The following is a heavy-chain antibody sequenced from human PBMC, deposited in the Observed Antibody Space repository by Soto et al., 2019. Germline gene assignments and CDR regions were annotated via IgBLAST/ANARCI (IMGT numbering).Heavy chain of an antibody. V-gene: IGHV1-3*01. CDR2: INAGNGNT. J-gene: IGHJ4*02. Sequence: ASVKVSCKASGYTFTSYAMHWVRQAPGQRLEWMGWINAGNGNTKYSQKFQGRDTITRDTSASTAYMELSSLRPEDTAVYYCARDVIRCIGVVPSAPNDNWGQETLVTVAS. CDR1: GYTFTSYA. CDR3: ARDVIRCIGVVPSAPNDN. D-gene: IGHD2-2*01.